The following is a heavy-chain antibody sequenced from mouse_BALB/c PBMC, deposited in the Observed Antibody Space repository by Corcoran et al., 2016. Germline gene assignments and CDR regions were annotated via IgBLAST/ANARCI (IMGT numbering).Heavy chain of an antibody. D-gene: IGHD4-1*01. CDR2: IDPANGNT. J-gene: IGHJ1*01. CDR1: GFNNKDTY. V-gene: IGHV14-3*02. Sequence: EFQLLHSGAELVLPGASVKLSCTASGFNNKDTYMHWVRQRPEQGLGWIGRIDPANGNTKYDPKFQGKATITADTPYNTAYLQLSSLTSEDTAVYYCARWDGNIDVWGAGTTVTVSS. CDR3: ARWDGNIDV.